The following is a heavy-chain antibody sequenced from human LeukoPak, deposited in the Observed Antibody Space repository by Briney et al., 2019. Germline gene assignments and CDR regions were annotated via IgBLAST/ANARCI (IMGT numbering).Heavy chain of an antibody. CDR1: GGSISSGGYY. J-gene: IGHJ5*01. V-gene: IGHV4-31*03. CDR3: ARVALVEDYYDSSGYYFPFDS. CDR2: IYYSGST. D-gene: IGHD3-22*01. Sequence: SQTLSLTCTVSGGSISSGGYYWSWIRQHPGKGLEWLGYIYYSGSTYYNPSLKSRVTISVDTSKNQFSLKLSSVTAADTAVYYCARVALVEDYYDSSGYYFPFDSWGQGTLVTVSS.